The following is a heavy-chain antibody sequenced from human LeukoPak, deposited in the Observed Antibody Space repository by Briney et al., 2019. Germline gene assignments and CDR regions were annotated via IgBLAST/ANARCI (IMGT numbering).Heavy chain of an antibody. CDR3: ASSDYYDSSGPLDY. J-gene: IGHJ4*02. V-gene: IGHV3-21*01. CDR2: ISSSSSYI. Sequence: GGSLRLSCAASGFTFSSYAMNWVRQAPGKGLEWVSSISSSSSYIYYADSVKGRFTISRDNAKNSLYLQMNSLRAEDTAVYYCASSDYYDSSGPLDYWGQGTLVTVSS. D-gene: IGHD3-22*01. CDR1: GFTFSSYA.